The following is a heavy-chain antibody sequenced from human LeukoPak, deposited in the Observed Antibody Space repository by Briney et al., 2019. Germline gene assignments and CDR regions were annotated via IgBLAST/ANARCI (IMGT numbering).Heavy chain of an antibody. CDR1: GGTSSSYA. D-gene: IGHD6-13*01. J-gene: IGHJ4*02. CDR2: IIPIFGTA. Sequence: SVKVSCKASGGTSSSYAISWVRQAPGQGLEWMGRIIPIFGTANYAQKFQGRVTITTDESTSTAYMELSSLRSEDTAVYYCARDRISSSWPHLDYWGQGTLVTVSS. V-gene: IGHV1-69*05. CDR3: ARDRISSSWPHLDY.